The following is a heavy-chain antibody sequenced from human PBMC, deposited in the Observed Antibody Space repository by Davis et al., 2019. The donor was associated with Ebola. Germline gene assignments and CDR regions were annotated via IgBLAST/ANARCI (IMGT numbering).Heavy chain of an antibody. CDR2: MKQDGSEK. J-gene: IGHJ4*02. CDR1: GFIVSSNY. CDR3: ARDKIVGATKADY. Sequence: GGSLRLSCAASGFIVSSNYMTWVRQAPGKGLEWVANMKQDGSEKYYGDSMKGRFTISRDNTKNSLYLQMNNLRAEDTAIYYCARDKIVGATKADYWGQGTLVTVSS. V-gene: IGHV3-7*03. D-gene: IGHD1-26*01.